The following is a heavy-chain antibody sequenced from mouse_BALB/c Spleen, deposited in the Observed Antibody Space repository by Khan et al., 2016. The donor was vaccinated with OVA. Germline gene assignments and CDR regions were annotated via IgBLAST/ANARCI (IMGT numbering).Heavy chain of an antibody. D-gene: IGHD4-1*01. V-gene: IGHV5-6*02. J-gene: IGHJ3*01. CDR2: ISSDGDYT. CDR1: GCTFSSYS. CDR3: ASHLTGSFAY. Sequence: DVKLVESGGDLVKPGGSLKLSCAASGCTFSSYSMSWVRQTPDKRLEWVATISSDGDYTYYPDSVKGRFTISRDNAKNTLYLQMSSLKSEDTAMYYCASHLTGSFAYWGQGTLVTVSA.